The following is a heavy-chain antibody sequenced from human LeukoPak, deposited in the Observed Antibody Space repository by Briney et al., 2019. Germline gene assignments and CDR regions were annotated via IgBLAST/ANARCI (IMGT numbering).Heavy chain of an antibody. J-gene: IGHJ4*02. Sequence: ASETLSLTCAVYGGSFSGYYWSWIRQPPGKGLEWVSVIYSGGSTYYADSVKGRFTISRDNSKNTLYLQMNSLRAEDTAVYYCARASVAVAGRYYFDYWGQGTLVTVSS. CDR3: ARASVAVAGRYYFDY. D-gene: IGHD6-19*01. CDR2: IYSGGST. V-gene: IGHV3-53*01. CDR1: GGSFSGYY.